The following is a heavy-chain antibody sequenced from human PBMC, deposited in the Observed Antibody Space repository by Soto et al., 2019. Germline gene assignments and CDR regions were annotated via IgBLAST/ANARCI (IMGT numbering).Heavy chain of an antibody. D-gene: IGHD6-19*01. CDR1: GFTFSSYA. J-gene: IGHJ4*02. V-gene: IGHV3-23*01. CDR2: ISGSGGST. CDR3: AKSPRVVAVAGTGDY. Sequence: EVQLLESGGGLVQPGGSLRLSCAASGFTFSSYAMSWVRQAPGKGLEWVSAISGSGGSTYYADSVKGRFTISRDNSRNTLYLQMNILRAEDTAVYYCAKSPRVVAVAGTGDYWGQGTLVTVSS.